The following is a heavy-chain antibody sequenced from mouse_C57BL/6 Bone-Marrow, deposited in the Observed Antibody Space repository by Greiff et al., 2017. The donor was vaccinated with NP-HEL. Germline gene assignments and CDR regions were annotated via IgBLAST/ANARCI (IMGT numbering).Heavy chain of an antibody. J-gene: IGHJ3*01. Sequence: EVLLVESGGGLVKPGGSLKLSCAASGFTFSSYAMSWVRQTPEKRLEWVATISDGGSYTYYPDNVKGRFTISRDNSKNNLYLQMSHLKSEDTAMYYCAKGFNWAWFAYGGQGTLVTVSA. CDR1: GFTFSSYA. D-gene: IGHD4-1*01. CDR2: ISDGGSYT. CDR3: AKGFNWAWFAY. V-gene: IGHV5-4*01.